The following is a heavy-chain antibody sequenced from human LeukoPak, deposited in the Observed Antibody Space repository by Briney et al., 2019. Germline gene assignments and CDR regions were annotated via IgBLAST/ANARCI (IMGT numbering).Heavy chain of an antibody. J-gene: IGHJ5*02. CDR1: GGSINNSY. Sequence: PSKTLSLTCTVSGGSINNSYWTWIRQPPGKGLEWIGEINHSGSTNYNPSLKSRVTISVDTSKNQFSLKLSSVTAADTAVYYCARRGTVTMVRGVPPRGIWFDPWGQGTLVTVSS. D-gene: IGHD3-10*01. CDR3: ARRGTVTMVRGVPPRGIWFDP. V-gene: IGHV4-34*01. CDR2: INHSGST.